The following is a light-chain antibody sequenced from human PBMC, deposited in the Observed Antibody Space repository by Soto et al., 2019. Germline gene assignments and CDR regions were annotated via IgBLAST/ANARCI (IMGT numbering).Light chain of an antibody. V-gene: IGLV1-40*01. CDR2: GNN. CDR1: SSNIGAGYD. CDR3: QSYDSSLRGSNV. Sequence: QSALTQPASVSGSPGQSITISCTGTSSNIGAGYDVYWYQQLPGTAPKLLISGNNNRPSGVPDRFSGSRSGTAASLAITGLQAEDEADYYCQSYDSSLRGSNVFGTGTKVTV. J-gene: IGLJ1*01.